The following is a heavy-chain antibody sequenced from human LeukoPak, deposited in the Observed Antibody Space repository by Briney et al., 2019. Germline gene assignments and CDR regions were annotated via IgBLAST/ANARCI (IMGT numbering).Heavy chain of an antibody. D-gene: IGHD2-15*01. CDR3: ARGVGGFFSTYNWFDP. CDR2: ISWRSGSI. J-gene: IGHJ5*02. Sequence: GRSLRLSCTASGFIFDDYAMHWVRQAPGKGLEWVSGISWRSGSIEYVDSVEGRFTISRDNAKNSLYLQMNSLRAEDTALYYCARGVGGFFSTYNWFDPWGQGTLVTVSS. V-gene: IGHV3-9*01. CDR1: GFIFDDYA.